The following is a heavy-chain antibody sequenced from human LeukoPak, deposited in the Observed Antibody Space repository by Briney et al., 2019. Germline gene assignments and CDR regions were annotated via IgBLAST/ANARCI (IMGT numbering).Heavy chain of an antibody. Sequence: PGGSLRLSCAASGFTFSSYAMSWVRQAPGKGLEWISAISGSGGSTYYADSVKGRFTISRDNSKNTLYLQMNSLRAEDTAVYYCAKEMGNYYYYYYMDVWGKGTTVTVSS. D-gene: IGHD5-24*01. CDR1: GFTFSSYA. CDR2: ISGSGGST. V-gene: IGHV3-23*01. J-gene: IGHJ6*03. CDR3: AKEMGNYYYYYYMDV.